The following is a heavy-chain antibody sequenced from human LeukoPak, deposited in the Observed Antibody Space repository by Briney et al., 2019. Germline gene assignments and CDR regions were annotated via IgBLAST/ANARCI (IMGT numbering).Heavy chain of an antibody. CDR3: AKVGPSPKRKWFGIPSGDNWFDP. CDR1: GFTFSSYA. Sequence: PGGSLRLSCAASGFTFSSYAMSWVRQAPGKGLEWVSAISGSGGSTYYADSVKGRFTISRDNSKNTLYLQMNSLRAEDTAVYYCAKVGPSPKRKWFGIPSGDNWFDPWGQGTLVTVSS. D-gene: IGHD3-10*01. V-gene: IGHV3-23*01. J-gene: IGHJ5*02. CDR2: ISGSGGST.